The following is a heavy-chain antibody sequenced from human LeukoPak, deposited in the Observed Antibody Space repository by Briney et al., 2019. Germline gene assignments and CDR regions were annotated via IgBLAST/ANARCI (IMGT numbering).Heavy chain of an antibody. V-gene: IGHV3-66*01. CDR3: ARDTPTEGGLWFGELLGGMDV. CDR2: IYSGGST. Sequence: GGSLRLSCAASGFTVSSNYMSWVRQAPGKGLEWVSVIYSGGSTYYADSVKGRFTISRDNYKNTLYLQMNSLRAEDTAVYYCARDTPTEGGLWFGELLGGMDVWGQGTTVTVSS. D-gene: IGHD3-10*01. J-gene: IGHJ6*02. CDR1: GFTVSSNY.